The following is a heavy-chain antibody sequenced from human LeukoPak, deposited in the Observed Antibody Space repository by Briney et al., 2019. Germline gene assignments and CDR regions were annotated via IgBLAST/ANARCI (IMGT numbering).Heavy chain of an antibody. V-gene: IGHV3-48*01. CDR1: GFKFYSLT. CDR2: ISSGGSNI. CDR3: ATTTSSAWMPFDY. D-gene: IGHD6-25*01. J-gene: IGHJ4*02. Sequence: AGGSLRLFCVASGFKFYSLTMNWARQAPGKGLEWVSYISSGGSNIYYRDSVKGRFTISRDNAKNSLYLQMNSLSADDTGVYYCATTTSSAWMPFDYWGQGTLVAVSS.